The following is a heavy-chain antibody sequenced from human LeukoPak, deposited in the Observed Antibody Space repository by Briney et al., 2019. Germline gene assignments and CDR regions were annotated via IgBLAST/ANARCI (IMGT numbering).Heavy chain of an antibody. V-gene: IGHV4-30-2*01. CDR3: VRVRYYDSSGYLDL. Sequence: SQTLSLTCAVSGGSISSGGYSWSWIRQPPGKGLEWIGYIYHSGSTYYNPSLKSRVTISVDRSKNQFSLKLSSVTAADTAVYYCVRVRYYDSSGYLDLWGQGTLVTVSS. D-gene: IGHD3-22*01. CDR2: IYHSGST. J-gene: IGHJ5*02. CDR1: GGSISSGGYS.